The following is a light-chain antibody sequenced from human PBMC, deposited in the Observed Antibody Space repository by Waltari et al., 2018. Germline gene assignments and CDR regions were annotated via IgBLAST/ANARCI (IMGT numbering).Light chain of an antibody. CDR1: QRVSGNY. CDR2: GAS. CDR3: QLYATIPRT. V-gene: IGKV3-20*01. J-gene: IGKJ1*01. Sequence: EIVLTQSPGTLSVSPGERATLSCRASQRVSGNYLAWYQQKPGQAPRLLIIGASSRATCLPDGFGGSGSGADFALTISTLEPEEFAVYYFQLYATIPRTFGQATKVQIK.